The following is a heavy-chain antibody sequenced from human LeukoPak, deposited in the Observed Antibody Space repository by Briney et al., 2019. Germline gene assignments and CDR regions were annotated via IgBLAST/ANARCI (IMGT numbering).Heavy chain of an antibody. Sequence: SETLSLTCAVYGGSFSGYYWSWIRQPPGKGLEWIGEINHSGSTNYNPSLKSRVTISVDTSKDQFSLKLSSVTAADTAVYYCARGFPGGAWGQGTLVTVSS. CDR2: INHSGST. V-gene: IGHV4-34*01. CDR1: GGSFSGYY. CDR3: ARGFPGGA. D-gene: IGHD4-23*01. J-gene: IGHJ5*02.